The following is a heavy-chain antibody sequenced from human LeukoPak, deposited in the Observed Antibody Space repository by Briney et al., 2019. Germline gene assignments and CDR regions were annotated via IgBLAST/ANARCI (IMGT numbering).Heavy chain of an antibody. D-gene: IGHD5-18*01. J-gene: IGHJ4*02. V-gene: IGHV1-8*03. CDR2: INPNSGNT. CDR3: ARGGYSYGYGDY. CDR1: GYTFTGYY. Sequence: ASVKVSCKASGYTFTGYYIHWVRQAPGQGLEWMGWINPNSGNTGYAQKFQGRVTITRNTSISTAYMELSSLRSEDTAVYYCARGGYSYGYGDYWGQGTLVTVSS.